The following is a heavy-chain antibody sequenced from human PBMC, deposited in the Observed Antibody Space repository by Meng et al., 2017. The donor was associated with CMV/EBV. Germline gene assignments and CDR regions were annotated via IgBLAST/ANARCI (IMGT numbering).Heavy chain of an antibody. Sequence: QLVQSGAEAKQPGSSVKVSGKASGGTFSSFAISWVRQAPGQGLEWMGGIIPIFGTANYAQKFQGRVTITADESTSTAYMELSSLRSEDTAVYYCASVTGIGWWYFDLWGRGTLVTVSS. V-gene: IGHV1-69*12. J-gene: IGHJ2*01. D-gene: IGHD1-20*01. CDR2: IIPIFGTA. CDR1: GGTFSSFA. CDR3: ASVTGIGWWYFDL.